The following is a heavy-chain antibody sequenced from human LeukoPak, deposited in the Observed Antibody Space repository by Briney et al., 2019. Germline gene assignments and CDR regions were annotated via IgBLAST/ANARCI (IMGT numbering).Heavy chain of an antibody. D-gene: IGHD3-22*01. Sequence: GGSLRLSCVASGFTFNNYAMSWVRQAPGKGLEWVSSISGSGPSTDYTDAVKGRFIISRDKCKNTLHMQMNSLRAEDTALYYCARLPTFFYDSSGYHDDYWGQGTLVTVSS. CDR1: GFTFNNYA. V-gene: IGHV3-23*01. CDR3: ARLPTFFYDSSGYHDDY. J-gene: IGHJ4*02. CDR2: ISGSGPST.